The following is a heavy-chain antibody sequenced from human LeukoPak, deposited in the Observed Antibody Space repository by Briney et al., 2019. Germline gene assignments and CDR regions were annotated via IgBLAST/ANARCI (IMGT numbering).Heavy chain of an antibody. V-gene: IGHV4-30-4*01. CDR1: GGSISSGDYY. J-gene: IGHJ5*02. CDR2: IYYSGST. D-gene: IGHD3-10*01. CDR3: ARDWFGESPNWFDP. Sequence: SETLSLTCTVSGGSISSGDYYWSWIRQPPGKGLEWIGYIYYSGSTYYNPSLKSRVTISVDTSKNQFSLKLSSVTAADTAVYYCARDWFGESPNWFDPWGQGTLVTVSS.